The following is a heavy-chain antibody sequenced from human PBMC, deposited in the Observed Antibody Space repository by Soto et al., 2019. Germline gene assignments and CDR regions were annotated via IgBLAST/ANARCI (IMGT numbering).Heavy chain of an antibody. V-gene: IGHV3-30*18. CDR3: AKDLRNYGDY. CDR2: ISYDGSNK. Sequence: PGGSLRLSCAASGFTFSSYGMHWVRQAPGKGLEWVAVISYDGSNKYYADSVKGRFTISRDNSKNTLYLQMNSLRAEDTAVYYCAKDLRNYGDYWGQGTLVTVSS. CDR1: GFTFSSYG. J-gene: IGHJ4*02.